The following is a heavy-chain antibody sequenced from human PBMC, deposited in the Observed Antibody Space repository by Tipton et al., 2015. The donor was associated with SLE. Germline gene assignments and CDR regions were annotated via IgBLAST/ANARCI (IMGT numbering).Heavy chain of an antibody. CDR3: ARDAFPTVTTRVEDY. V-gene: IGHV3-30-3*01. CDR1: GFTFSSYA. J-gene: IGHJ4*02. Sequence: SLRLSCAASGFTFSSYAMHWVRQAPGKGLEWVAVISYDGSNKYYADSVKGRFTISRDNAKNSLYLQMNSLRAEDTAVYYCARDAFPTVTTRVEDYWGQGTLVTVSS. D-gene: IGHD4-17*01. CDR2: ISYDGSNK.